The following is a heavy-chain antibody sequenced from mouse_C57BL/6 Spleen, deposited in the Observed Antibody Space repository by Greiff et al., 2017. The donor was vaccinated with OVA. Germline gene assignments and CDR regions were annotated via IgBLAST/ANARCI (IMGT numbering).Heavy chain of an antibody. CDR2: ISSGSSTI. CDR3: ATPLYYGSSHFAY. CDR1: GFTFSDYG. Sequence: EVKLMESGGGLVKPGGSLKLSCAASGFTFSDYGMHWVRQAPEKGLEWVAYISSGSSTIYYADTVKGRFTISRDNAKNTLFLQMTSLRSEDTAMYYCATPLYYGSSHFAYWGQGTLVTVSA. D-gene: IGHD1-1*01. V-gene: IGHV5-17*01. J-gene: IGHJ3*01.